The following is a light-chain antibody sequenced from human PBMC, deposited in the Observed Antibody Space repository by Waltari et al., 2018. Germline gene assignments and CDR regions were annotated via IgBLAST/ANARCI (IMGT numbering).Light chain of an antibody. CDR2: WAS. Sequence: DIVLTQFPDSLAVSLGERATINCKSSQSVLYSPNNKNYLNWYQHKSGQPPKLLIYWASTRESGVPDRFSGSGSGTDFNLTISSLQAEDVAVYYCQQYYTTPPTFGQGTKVEIK. CDR1: QSVLYSPNNKNY. J-gene: IGKJ1*01. V-gene: IGKV4-1*01. CDR3: QQYYTTPPT.